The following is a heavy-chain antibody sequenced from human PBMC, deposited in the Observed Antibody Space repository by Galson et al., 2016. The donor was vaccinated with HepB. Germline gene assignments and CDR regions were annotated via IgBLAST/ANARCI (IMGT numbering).Heavy chain of an antibody. D-gene: IGHD3-22*01. Sequence: SETLSLTCTVSGGSISNFHWSWIRQPPGKGLAWIGYLYYSETTNYNPSLKSRVTISIDTANNQVSLKLRSVTDAGTAVDFWAGGITMIVVEPVRWYFVLWGRGPLVTVSS. CDR2: LYYSETT. CDR1: GGSISNFH. CDR3: AGGITMIVVEPVRWYFVL. J-gene: IGHJ2*01. V-gene: IGHV4-59*01.